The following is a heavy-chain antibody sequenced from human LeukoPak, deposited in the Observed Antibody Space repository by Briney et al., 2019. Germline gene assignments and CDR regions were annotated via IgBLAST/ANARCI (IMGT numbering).Heavy chain of an antibody. Sequence: GGSLRLSCAPSGFTFSSYAMSWVRQAPGKGLEWVSAISGSGGSTYYADSVKGRFSISRDNSKNTLYLQMNSLRAEDTAVYYCAKVEGGWTAAGPNVDYWGQGTLVTVSS. CDR2: ISGSGGST. D-gene: IGHD6-13*01. J-gene: IGHJ4*02. CDR1: GFTFSSYA. CDR3: AKVEGGWTAAGPNVDY. V-gene: IGHV3-23*01.